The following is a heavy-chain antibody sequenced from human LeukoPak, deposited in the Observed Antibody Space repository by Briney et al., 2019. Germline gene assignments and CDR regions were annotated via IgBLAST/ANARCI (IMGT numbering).Heavy chain of an antibody. J-gene: IGHJ4*02. Sequence: PGGSLRLSCAASGFTFSSYGMSWVRQAPGKGLEWVSGISGSDGNIQYADSVKGRFTISRDNSKNTPYLQMNSLRADDTAVYYCAKAHIWFGELSPFFYFDSWGQGTLVTVSS. V-gene: IGHV3-23*01. D-gene: IGHD3-10*01. CDR3: AKAHIWFGELSPFFYFDS. CDR1: GFTFSSYG. CDR2: ISGSDGNI.